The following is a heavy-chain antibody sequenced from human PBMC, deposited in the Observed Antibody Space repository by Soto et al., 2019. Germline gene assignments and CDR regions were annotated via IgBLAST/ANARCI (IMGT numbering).Heavy chain of an antibody. CDR2: IYNNGKT. V-gene: IGHV4-61*01. D-gene: IGHD7-27*01. Sequence: QMQLQESGPGLVKPSETLSLACTVSGGSVSSPKYFWSWIRQPPGKGLEWVAYIYNNGKTNYNPSLKSRATFSVDTAKNQCSLKLTSVTGADSAVYFCARTVMPVGNLPAFDHWGQGVLVTVSS. CDR1: GGSVSSPKYF. J-gene: IGHJ4*02. CDR3: ARTVMPVGNLPAFDH.